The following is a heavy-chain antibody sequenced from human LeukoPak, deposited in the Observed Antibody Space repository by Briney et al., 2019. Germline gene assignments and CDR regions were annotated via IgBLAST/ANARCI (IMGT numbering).Heavy chain of an antibody. CDR1: GVSISSYY. V-gene: IGHV4-4*07. D-gene: IGHD2-2*01. CDR2: IYTSGST. CDR3: ARDSSSTDAFDI. Sequence: SETLSLTCTVSGVSISSYYWTWIRQSAGKGLEWIGRIYTSGSTYYNPSLKSRVSMSVDTSKNQFSLKLSSVTAADTAVYYCARDSSSTDAFDIWGQGTMVTVSS. J-gene: IGHJ3*02.